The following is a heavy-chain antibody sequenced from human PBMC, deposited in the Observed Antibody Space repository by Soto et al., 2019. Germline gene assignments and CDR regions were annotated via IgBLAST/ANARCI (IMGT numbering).Heavy chain of an antibody. Sequence: GGSLRLSCAASGVTFRTYAMSGVRQAPGKGLEWVSTISDSGTTYYANSVKGRFTISRDNSRNTLDLQMNSLRVEDTAVYYCAKGGEGSCSRTSCLYFSDSWGQGTLVTVSS. V-gene: IGHV3-23*01. CDR2: ISDSGTT. CDR3: AKGGEGSCSRTSCLYFSDS. D-gene: IGHD2-2*01. J-gene: IGHJ5*02. CDR1: GVTFRTYA.